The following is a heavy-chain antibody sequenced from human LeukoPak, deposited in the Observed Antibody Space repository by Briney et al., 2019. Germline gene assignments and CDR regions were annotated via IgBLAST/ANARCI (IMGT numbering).Heavy chain of an antibody. V-gene: IGHV3-21*01. CDR3: ARGAIAAAVSGSDP. CDR2: ISSSSSYI. Sequence: GGSLRLSCAASGFTFSSYSMNWVRQAPGKGLEWVSSISSSSSYIYYADSVKGRFTISRDNAKNSLYLQMNSLRAEDTAVYYCARGAIAAAVSGSDPWGQGPLVTVSS. J-gene: IGHJ5*02. D-gene: IGHD6-13*01. CDR1: GFTFSSYS.